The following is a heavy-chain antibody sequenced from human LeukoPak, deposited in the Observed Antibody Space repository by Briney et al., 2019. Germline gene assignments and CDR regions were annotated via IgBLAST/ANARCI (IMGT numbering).Heavy chain of an antibody. D-gene: IGHD2-15*01. CDR2: ISHSGTT. CDR1: GGSFSDYQ. J-gene: IGHJ6*03. Sequence: SETLSLTCAVSGGSFSDYQWNWIRQSPGKGLEWLGEISHSGTTTYNPSLKSRVTISVDTSKNQFSLKLRSVTAADTAVYYCAKDFTQWSAYYYYYYMDVWGKGTTVTVSS. V-gene: IGHV4-34*01. CDR3: AKDFTQWSAYYYYYYMDV.